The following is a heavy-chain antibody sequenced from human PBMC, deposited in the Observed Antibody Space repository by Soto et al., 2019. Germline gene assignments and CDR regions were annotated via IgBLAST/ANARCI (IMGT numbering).Heavy chain of an antibody. D-gene: IGHD2-2*01. CDR2: INHSGST. J-gene: IGHJ4*02. V-gene: IGHV4-34*01. CDR3: ARGTRSQVPAASTLSY. CDR1: CGSFSGYY. Sequence: PSETLSLTCAVYCGSFSGYYWSWIRQPPGKGLEWIGEINHSGSTNYNPSLKSRVTISVDTSKNQFSLKLSSVTAADTAVYYCARGTRSQVPAASTLSYWGQGTLVTVSS.